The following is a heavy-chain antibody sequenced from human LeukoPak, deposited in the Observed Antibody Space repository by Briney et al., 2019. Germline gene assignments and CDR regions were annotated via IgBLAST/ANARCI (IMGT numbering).Heavy chain of an antibody. CDR1: GGSISSYY. CDR3: AAYYYDSSFY. CDR2: IYYSGST. D-gene: IGHD3-22*01. J-gene: IGHJ4*02. Sequence: SETLSLTCTVSGGSISSYYWSWIRQPPGKGLEWIGYIYYSGSTNYNPSLKSRVTISVDTSKNQFSLKLSSVTAADTAVYYCAAYYYDSSFYWGQGTLVTVSS. V-gene: IGHV4-59*01.